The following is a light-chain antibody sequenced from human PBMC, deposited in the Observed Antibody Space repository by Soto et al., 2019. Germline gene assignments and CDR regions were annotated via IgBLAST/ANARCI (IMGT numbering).Light chain of an antibody. V-gene: IGLV2-8*01. CDR2: EVN. Sequence: QSALTQPPSASGSPGQSVTISCTGTSTDVGSYNYVSWYQRHPGKAPKLIIYEVNKRPSGVPDRFSGSKSGNTASLTVSGLQAEDEADYYCSSYLNYNSEVFGPGTKGTVL. CDR3: SSYLNYNSEV. J-gene: IGLJ1*01. CDR1: STDVGSYNY.